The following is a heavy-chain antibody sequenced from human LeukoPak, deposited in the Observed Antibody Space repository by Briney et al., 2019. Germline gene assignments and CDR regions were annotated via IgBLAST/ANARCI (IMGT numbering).Heavy chain of an antibody. Sequence: NASETLSLTCAVSGGSISSGGYWSWVRQPPGKGLEWIGQIYISGSTNYNPSLDSRVTMSLDKSRNQLSLRLKSMTAADTAVYYCTRHGSYSHGFWGQGALVTVAS. CDR1: GGSISSGGY. CDR2: IYISGST. D-gene: IGHD3-10*01. J-gene: IGHJ4*02. CDR3: TRHGSYSHGF. V-gene: IGHV4-4*02.